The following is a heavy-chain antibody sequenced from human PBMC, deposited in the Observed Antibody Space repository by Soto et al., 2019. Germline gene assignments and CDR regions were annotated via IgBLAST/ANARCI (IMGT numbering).Heavy chain of an antibody. CDR2: IRSKANSYAT. J-gene: IGHJ6*03. Sequence: EVQLVESGGGLVQPGGSLKLSCAASGFTFSGSAMHWVRQASGKGLEWGGRIRSKANSYATAYAASVKGRFTISRDDSKNTAYLQMNSLKTEDTAVYYCRGYCSGGSCYSYMDVWGKGTTVTVSS. V-gene: IGHV3-73*01. CDR1: GFTFSGSA. CDR3: RGYCSGGSCYSYMDV. D-gene: IGHD2-15*01.